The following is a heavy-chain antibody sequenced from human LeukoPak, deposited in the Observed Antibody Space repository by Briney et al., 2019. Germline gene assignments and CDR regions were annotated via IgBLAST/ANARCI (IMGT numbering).Heavy chain of an antibody. Sequence: SVKVSCKASGGTFSSYAISWVRQAPGQGLEWMGGIIPIFGTANYAQKFQGRVTITADESTSTAYMELSSLRSEDAAVYYCVIFEGYCSSTSCYWVPFDPWGQGTLVTVSS. CDR2: IIPIFGTA. V-gene: IGHV1-69*13. D-gene: IGHD2-2*01. CDR3: VIFEGYCSSTSCYWVPFDP. J-gene: IGHJ5*02. CDR1: GGTFSSYA.